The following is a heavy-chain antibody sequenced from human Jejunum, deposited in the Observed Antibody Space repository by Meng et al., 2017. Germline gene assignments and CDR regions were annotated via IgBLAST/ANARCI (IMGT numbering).Heavy chain of an antibody. CDR3: ARSPYSGSALPFFDY. Sequence: LQASRPGLVQPSPTLALPCTVSGDSFNSPDYYWSWIRQPPEKGLEWIGYIYYSGSTYYNPSLKSRVSISGDTSNKQFSLKLTSVTAADTAVYYCARSPYSGSALPFFDYWGQGSLVTVSS. J-gene: IGHJ4*02. CDR2: IYYSGST. D-gene: IGHD1-26*01. V-gene: IGHV4-30-4*01. CDR1: GDSFNSPDYY.